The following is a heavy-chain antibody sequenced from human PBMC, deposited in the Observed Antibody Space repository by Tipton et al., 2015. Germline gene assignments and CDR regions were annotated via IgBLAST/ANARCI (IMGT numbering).Heavy chain of an antibody. Sequence: QVQLVQSGAEVKKPGASVKVSCKASGYTFTSYYMHWVRQAPGQGLEWMGWINPNSGGTNYAQKFQGRVTMTRDTSISTAYMELSRLRSDDTAVYYCARANIVVVPDGLLWFGELAYYFDYWGQGTLVTVSS. CDR3: ARANIVVVPDGLLWFGELAYYFDY. V-gene: IGHV1-2*02. D-gene: IGHD3-10*01. CDR2: INPNSGGT. CDR1: GYTFTSYY. J-gene: IGHJ4*02.